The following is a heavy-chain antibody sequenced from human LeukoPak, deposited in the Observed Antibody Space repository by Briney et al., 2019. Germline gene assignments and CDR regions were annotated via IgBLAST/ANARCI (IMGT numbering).Heavy chain of an antibody. D-gene: IGHD6-6*01. V-gene: IGHV3-64*01. J-gene: IGHJ4*02. CDR1: GFTFSSYA. CDR3: ARSTRKQLGEFDY. CDR2: ISSNGGST. Sequence: GGSLGLSCAASGFTFSSYAMHWVRQAPGKGLEYVSAISSNGGSTYYANSVKGRFTISRDNSKNTLYLQMGSLRAEDMAVYYCARSTRKQLGEFDYWGQGTLVTVSS.